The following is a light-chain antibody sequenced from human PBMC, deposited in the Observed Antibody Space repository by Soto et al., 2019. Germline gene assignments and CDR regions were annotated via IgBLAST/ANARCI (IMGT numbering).Light chain of an antibody. CDR2: DAT. CDR3: HQRKKWPPIT. CDR1: QNVDNF. J-gene: IGKJ5*01. V-gene: IGKV3-11*01. Sequence: EFVFRQSPVSVSFSPGERATLSCRASQNVDNFLAWYQRKPGKAPRLLIYDATKRASGIPVRFTGSGSGTDFILTISNIEAEDVAIYYSHQRKKWPPITFGQGTRLEIK.